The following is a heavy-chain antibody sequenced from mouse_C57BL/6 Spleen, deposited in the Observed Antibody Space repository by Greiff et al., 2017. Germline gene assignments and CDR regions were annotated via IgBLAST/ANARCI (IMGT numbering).Heavy chain of an antibody. Sequence: QVQLQQPGTELVKPGASVKLSCKASGYTFTSYWMHWVKQRPGQGLEWIGNINPSNGGTNYNEKFKSKATLTVDKSSSTAYLQLSSLTSEDSAVYYCARVDYDYDGFADWGQGTLVTVSA. J-gene: IGHJ3*01. CDR1: GYTFTSYW. CDR2: INPSNGGT. CDR3: ARVDYDYDGFAD. V-gene: IGHV1-53*01. D-gene: IGHD2-4*01.